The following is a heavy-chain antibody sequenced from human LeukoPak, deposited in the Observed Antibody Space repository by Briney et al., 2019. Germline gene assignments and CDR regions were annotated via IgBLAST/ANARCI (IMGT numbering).Heavy chain of an antibody. CDR1: GGSVSSNIAA. J-gene: IGHJ4*02. Sequence: SETLSLTCSISGGSVSSNIAAWNWIRQSPSRGLEWLGRTYYRSKWYYDYALSVKSRISINPDTSKNQFSLQLNSVTPEDTAIYYCARYSLAEAGALDSWGQGTLVTVSS. V-gene: IGHV6-1*01. CDR3: ARYSLAEAGALDS. D-gene: IGHD6-19*01. CDR2: TYYRSKWYY.